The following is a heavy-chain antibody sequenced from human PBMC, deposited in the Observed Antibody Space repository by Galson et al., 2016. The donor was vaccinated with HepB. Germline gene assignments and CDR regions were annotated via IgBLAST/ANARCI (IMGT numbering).Heavy chain of an antibody. CDR1: GGTFNSHG. CDR3: ARDYDRRGWFDP. J-gene: IGHJ5*02. V-gene: IGHV1-69*06. Sequence: SVKVSCKASGGTFNSHGFSWLRQAPGQGLEWMGGIIPIVDSANYAQKFRGRVTITADKTTSTAYMELRSLRFEDTAVYYCARDYDRRGWFDPWGQGTLVTVSS. D-gene: IGHD3-16*01. CDR2: IIPIVDSA.